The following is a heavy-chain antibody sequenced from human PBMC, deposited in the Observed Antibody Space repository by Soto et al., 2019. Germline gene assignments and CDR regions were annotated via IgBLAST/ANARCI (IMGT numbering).Heavy chain of an antibody. CDR3: AAKSVYPYYFDY. CDR1: GGAFSTLA. Sequence: QVQLVQSGAEVKKPGSSVRVSCEASGGAFSTLAINWVRQAPGQGLEWMGGIIPVFVSTNYAQKFQGRITIIPDPSAHTAYLELSSLGSEDTAVYYCAAKSVYPYYFDYWGQGTLVTVSS. D-gene: IGHD3-3*01. J-gene: IGHJ4*02. CDR2: IIPVFVST. V-gene: IGHV1-69*01.